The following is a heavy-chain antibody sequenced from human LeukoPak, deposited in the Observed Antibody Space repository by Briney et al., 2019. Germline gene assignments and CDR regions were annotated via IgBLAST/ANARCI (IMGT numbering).Heavy chain of an antibody. D-gene: IGHD2-15*01. V-gene: IGHV3-21*01. Sequence: GGSLRLSCAASGFTFSSDSMNWVRQAPGKGLEWVSSISSSSSYIYYADSVKGRFTISRDNAKNSLYLQMNSLRAEDTAVYYCAREEVEGYCSGGSCYSTSGGLYYFDYWGQGTLVTVSS. CDR2: ISSSSSYI. CDR1: GFTFSSDS. CDR3: AREEVEGYCSGGSCYSTSGGLYYFDY. J-gene: IGHJ4*02.